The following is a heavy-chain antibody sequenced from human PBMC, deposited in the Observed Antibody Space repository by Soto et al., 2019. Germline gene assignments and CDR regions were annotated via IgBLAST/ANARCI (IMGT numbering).Heavy chain of an antibody. V-gene: IGHV1-3*01. D-gene: IGHD6-6*01. J-gene: IGHJ5*02. Sequence: ASVKVSCKXSGYTFTSYAMHWVRQAPGQRLEWMGWINAGNGNTKYSQKFQGRVTITRDTSASTAYMELSSLRSEDTAVYYCASLGVYSSSFFPWFDPWGQGTLVTVSS. CDR1: GYTFTSYA. CDR2: INAGNGNT. CDR3: ASLGVYSSSFFPWFDP.